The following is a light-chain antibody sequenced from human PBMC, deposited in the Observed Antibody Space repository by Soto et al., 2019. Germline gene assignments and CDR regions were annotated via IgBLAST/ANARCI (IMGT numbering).Light chain of an antibody. J-gene: IGLJ1*01. CDR2: HVS. CDR3: CSYTGSDTYV. CDR1: SSDVGGYKY. Sequence: QSVLTQPRSVSGSPGQSVTISCTGNSSDVGGYKYVSWYQQYPGKAPKLMIYHVSKRPSGVPDRFSGSKSGNTASLTISGLQGEDEADYYCCSYTGSDTYVFGTGTKVTVL. V-gene: IGLV2-11*01.